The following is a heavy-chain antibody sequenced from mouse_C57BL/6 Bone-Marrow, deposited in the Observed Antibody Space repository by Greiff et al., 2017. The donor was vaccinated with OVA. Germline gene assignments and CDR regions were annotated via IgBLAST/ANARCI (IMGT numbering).Heavy chain of an antibody. J-gene: IGHJ2*01. Sequence: QVQLKQPGAELVKPGASVKLSCKASGYTFTSYWMQWVKQRPGQGLEWIGEIDPSDSYTNYNQKFKGKATLTVDTSSSTAYMQLSSLTSEDSAVYYCARSRITTVGDYWSQGTTLTVSS. D-gene: IGHD1-1*01. CDR3: ARSRITTVGDY. V-gene: IGHV1-50*01. CDR2: IDPSDSYT. CDR1: GYTFTSYW.